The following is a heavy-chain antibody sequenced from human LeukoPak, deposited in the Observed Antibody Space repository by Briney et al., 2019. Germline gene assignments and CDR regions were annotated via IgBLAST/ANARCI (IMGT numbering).Heavy chain of an antibody. Sequence: SETLSLTCSVCGGSLSSYYWSWVRQPAGKGLVWIGRIYTSGSTNYNTSLKSRVTMSVDTSKNQFSLKLSSVTAADTAVYYWAAHFEFNRGGYYGMDVWGQGTTVTVSS. CDR2: IYTSGST. CDR3: AAHFEFNRGGYYGMDV. V-gene: IGHV4-4*07. CDR1: GGSLSSYY. J-gene: IGHJ6*02.